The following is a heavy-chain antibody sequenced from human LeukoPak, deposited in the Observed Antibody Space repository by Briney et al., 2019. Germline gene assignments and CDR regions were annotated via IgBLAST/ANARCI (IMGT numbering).Heavy chain of an antibody. Sequence: GGSLRLTCAASGFTFSSYSMNWVRQAPGKGLEWVSSISISNSYIYYADSVKGRFTISRDNAKNSLYLQMNSLRAEDTAVYYCARVEAAAVHLDYWGQGTLVTVSS. J-gene: IGHJ4*02. D-gene: IGHD6-13*01. CDR2: ISISNSYI. CDR1: GFTFSSYS. V-gene: IGHV3-21*01. CDR3: ARVEAAAVHLDY.